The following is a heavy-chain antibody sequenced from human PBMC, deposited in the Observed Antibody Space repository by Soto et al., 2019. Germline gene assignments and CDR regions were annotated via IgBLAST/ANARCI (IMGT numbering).Heavy chain of an antibody. CDR3: ARMWLRHLDY. J-gene: IGHJ4*02. CDR1: GFTFSSYA. V-gene: IGHV3-30-3*01. Sequence: GGSLRLSCAASGFTFSSYAMHWVRQAPGKGLEWVAVISYDGSNKYYADSVKGRFTISRDNSKNTLYLQMNSLRAEDTAVYYCARMWLRHLDYWGQGTLVTSPQ. D-gene: IGHD5-12*01. CDR2: ISYDGSNK.